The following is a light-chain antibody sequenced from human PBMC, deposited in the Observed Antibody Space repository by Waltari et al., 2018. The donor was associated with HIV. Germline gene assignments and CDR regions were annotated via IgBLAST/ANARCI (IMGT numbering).Light chain of an antibody. CDR2: RHN. Sequence: QSVLTQPPSASGTPGQRVTLSCSGSSSNIGRTYVYWYQHRLGKAHKPLIYRHNQRPSGVPDRFSGSKSGTSASLAISGLRSEDEADYYCVAWNDRLSGYVFGTGTKVTV. CDR1: SSNIGRTY. V-gene: IGLV1-47*01. CDR3: VAWNDRLSGYV. J-gene: IGLJ1*01.